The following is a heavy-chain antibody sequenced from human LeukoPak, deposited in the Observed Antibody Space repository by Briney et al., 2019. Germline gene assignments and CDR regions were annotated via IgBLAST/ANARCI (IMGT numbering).Heavy chain of an antibody. CDR1: GFTFSSYG. Sequence: GRSLRLSCAAPGFTFSSYGMHWVRQAPGKGLEWVAVISYDGSNKYYADSVKGRFTISRDNSKNTLYLQMNSLRAEDTAVYYCAKDSRLRQYNWFDPWGQGTLVTVSS. CDR3: AKDSRLRQYNWFDP. CDR2: ISYDGSNK. J-gene: IGHJ5*02. D-gene: IGHD2-15*01. V-gene: IGHV3-30*18.